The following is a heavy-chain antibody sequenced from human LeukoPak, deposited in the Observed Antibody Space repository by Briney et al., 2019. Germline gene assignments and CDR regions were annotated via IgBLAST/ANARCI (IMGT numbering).Heavy chain of an antibody. Sequence: GGSLRLSCAASGFTFDRHAMCWVRQAPGKGLEWVSVIYSGGGTYYADSVKGRFTISRDNSKNTLYLQMNSLRAEDTAVYYCAGTIVGKWAIDYWGQGTLVTVSS. V-gene: IGHV3-53*01. J-gene: IGHJ4*02. D-gene: IGHD3-22*01. CDR1: GFTFDRHA. CDR3: AGTIVGKWAIDY. CDR2: IYSGGGT.